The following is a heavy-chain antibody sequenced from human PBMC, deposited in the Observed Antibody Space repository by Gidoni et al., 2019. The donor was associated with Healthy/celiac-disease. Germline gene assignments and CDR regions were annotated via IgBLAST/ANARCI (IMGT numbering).Heavy chain of an antibody. D-gene: IGHD3-3*01. V-gene: IGHV4-34*01. J-gene: IGHJ6*03. Sequence: QVQLQQWGAGLLKPSETLSLTCAVSGGSFSGYYWSWIRQPPGKGLEWIGEINHSGSTNYNPSLKSRVTISVDTSKNQFSLKLSSVTAADTAVYYCARGLRVTIFGVVIMPYYYYMDVWGKGTTVTVSS. CDR3: ARGLRVTIFGVVIMPYYYYMDV. CDR2: INHSGST. CDR1: GGSFSGYY.